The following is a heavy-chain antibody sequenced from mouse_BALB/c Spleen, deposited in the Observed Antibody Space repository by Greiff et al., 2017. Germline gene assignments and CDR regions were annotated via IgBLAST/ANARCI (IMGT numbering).Heavy chain of an antibody. CDR3: AREAYGSSYYFDY. CDR2: ISSGGST. CDR1: GFTFSSYA. V-gene: IGHV5-6-5*01. Sequence: EVKLVESGGGLVKPGGSLKLSCAASGFTFSSYAMSWVRQTPEKRLEWVASISSGGSTYYPDSVKGRFTISRDNARNILYLQMSSLRSEDTAMYYCAREAYGSSYYFDYWGQGTTLTVSS. D-gene: IGHD1-1*01. J-gene: IGHJ2*01.